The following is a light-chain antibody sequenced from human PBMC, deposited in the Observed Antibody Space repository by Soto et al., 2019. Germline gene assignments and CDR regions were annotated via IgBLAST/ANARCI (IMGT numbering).Light chain of an antibody. CDR2: GAS. V-gene: IGKV3-11*01. J-gene: IGKJ1*01. Sequence: EVLLTQSPATLSLSPGERATLSCRASENVRTFVDWYQQKPGQAPRLLIYGASNRATGIPARFSGSGSGTDFTLTISNLEPEDFAVYYCQQHSHWPPWTFGQGTRVEIQ. CDR1: ENVRTF. CDR3: QQHSHWPPWT.